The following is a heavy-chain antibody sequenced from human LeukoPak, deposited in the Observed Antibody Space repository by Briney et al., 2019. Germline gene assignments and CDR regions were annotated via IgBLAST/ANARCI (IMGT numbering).Heavy chain of an antibody. D-gene: IGHD2/OR15-2a*01. CDR3: ARRTAIGPLFS. Sequence: GESLKISCKGSEYRFTFYWIDWVRQMPGKSLEWMGSIDPGDSDVIYSPSFQGQVTISVDKSVHTAYLQWRSLKASDSALYYRARRTAIGPLFSWGQGTLVSVSS. J-gene: IGHJ5*02. V-gene: IGHV5-51*01. CDR2: IDPGDSDV. CDR1: EYRFTFYW.